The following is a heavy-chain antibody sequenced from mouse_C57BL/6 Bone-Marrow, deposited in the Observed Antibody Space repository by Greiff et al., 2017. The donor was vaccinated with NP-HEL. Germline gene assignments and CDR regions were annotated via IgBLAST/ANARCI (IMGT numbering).Heavy chain of an antibody. Sequence: EVKVEESGGGLVKPGGSLKLSCAASGFTFSDYGMHWVRQAPEKGLEWVAYISSGSSTIYYADTVKGRFTISRDNAKNTLFLQMTSLRSEDTAMYYCARNYGSSLPYWYFDVWGTGTTVTVSS. CDR2: ISSGSSTI. CDR1: GFTFSDYG. J-gene: IGHJ1*03. V-gene: IGHV5-17*01. D-gene: IGHD1-1*01. CDR3: ARNYGSSLPYWYFDV.